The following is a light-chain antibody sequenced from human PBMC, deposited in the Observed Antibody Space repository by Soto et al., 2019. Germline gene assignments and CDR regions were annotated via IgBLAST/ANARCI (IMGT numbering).Light chain of an antibody. CDR3: HQYDTSPRT. CDR1: QSLSSGY. CDR2: AAS. Sequence: EIVLTHSAAILPATLGGVSTLSCRASQSLSSGYLAWYQQKPGQAPRILIYAASSRATGIPDRFSGSGSGTDFSLTISRLEPEDFAVYYCHQYDTSPRTFGQGTKV. V-gene: IGKV3-20*01. J-gene: IGKJ1*01.